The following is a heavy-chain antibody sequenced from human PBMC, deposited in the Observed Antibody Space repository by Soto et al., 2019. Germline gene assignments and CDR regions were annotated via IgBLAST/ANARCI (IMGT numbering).Heavy chain of an antibody. Sequence: EVQLVESGGGLVQPGRSLRLSCAASGFTFDDYAMHWVRQAPGKGLEWVSGISWNSGSIGYADSVKGRFTISRDNAKNSLYLQMNSLRAEDTALYYCAKDMGDGYNDDAFDIWGQGTMVTASS. CDR2: ISWNSGSI. V-gene: IGHV3-9*01. D-gene: IGHD5-12*01. J-gene: IGHJ3*02. CDR3: AKDMGDGYNDDAFDI. CDR1: GFTFDDYA.